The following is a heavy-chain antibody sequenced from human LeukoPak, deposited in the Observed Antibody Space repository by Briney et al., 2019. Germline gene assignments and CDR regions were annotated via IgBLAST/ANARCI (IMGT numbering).Heavy chain of an antibody. V-gene: IGHV3-74*01. D-gene: IGHD6-13*01. Sequence: GGSLRLSCAASGFTVSSYWMHWVRQAPGKGLVWVSRINNDGSSTDYADSVKGRFTISRDNAKNTLYLQMNSLRAEDTAVYYCARGSSSWAPRSGMDVWGQGTTVTVSS. CDR2: INNDGSST. CDR3: ARGSSSWAPRSGMDV. J-gene: IGHJ6*02. CDR1: GFTVSSYW.